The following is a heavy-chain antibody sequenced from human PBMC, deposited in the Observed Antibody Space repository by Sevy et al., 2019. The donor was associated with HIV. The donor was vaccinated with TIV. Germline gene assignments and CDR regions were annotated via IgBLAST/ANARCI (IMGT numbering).Heavy chain of an antibody. Sequence: GGFLRLSCAASGFTFSSYAMSWVRQAPGKGLEWVSAISGSGGSTYYADSVKGRFTISRDNSKNTLYLQMNSLRAEDTAVYYCAKDDRIAVAGLIAFDIWGQGTMVTVSS. CDR1: GFTFSSYA. CDR3: AKDDRIAVAGLIAFDI. V-gene: IGHV3-23*01. D-gene: IGHD6-19*01. CDR2: ISGSGGST. J-gene: IGHJ3*02.